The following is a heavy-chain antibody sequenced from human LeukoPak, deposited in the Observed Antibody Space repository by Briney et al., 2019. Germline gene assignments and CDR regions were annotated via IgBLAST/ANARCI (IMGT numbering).Heavy chain of an antibody. CDR3: ARGRGFDP. CDR2: INHSGST. V-gene: IGHV4-34*01. CDR1: GGSFRGYY. J-gene: IGHJ5*02. Sequence: PSETLALTCAVYGGSFRGYYWSWIRQPPGKGLEWIGEINHSGSTNYNPSLKSRVTISVATSKNQFSLKLSSVTAADTAVYYCARGRGFDPWGQGTLVTVSS.